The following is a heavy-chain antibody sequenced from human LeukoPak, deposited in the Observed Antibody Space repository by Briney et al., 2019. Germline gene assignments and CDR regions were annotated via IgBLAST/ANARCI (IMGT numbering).Heavy chain of an antibody. D-gene: IGHD3-22*01. V-gene: IGHV1-69*02. Sequence: SVKVSCKASGGTFSSYTISWVRQAPGKGLEWMGMISSILGIANYAHKVQGRVTITTDKSTSTAYMQLNSLRSEDTAVYYCASPLRITMIVVVNDAFDIWGQGTMVTV. CDR2: ISSILGIA. CDR1: GGTFSSYT. J-gene: IGHJ3*02. CDR3: ASPLRITMIVVVNDAFDI.